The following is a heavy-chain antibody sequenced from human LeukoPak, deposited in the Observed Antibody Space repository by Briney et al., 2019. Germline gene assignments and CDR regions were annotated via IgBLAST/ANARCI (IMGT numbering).Heavy chain of an antibody. J-gene: IGHJ3*02. Sequence: GGSRRLSCAASGFTFSSYNMNWVRQAPGKGLEWVSSISSRSNYIYLADSLKGRFTISRDNAKNSLYLQMNSLRAEDTAMYYCARDRAVYSDSRGYYPDAFDIWGQGTMVTVSS. D-gene: IGHD3-22*01. CDR2: ISSRSNYI. CDR3: ARDRAVYSDSRGYYPDAFDI. CDR1: GFTFSSYN. V-gene: IGHV3-21*01.